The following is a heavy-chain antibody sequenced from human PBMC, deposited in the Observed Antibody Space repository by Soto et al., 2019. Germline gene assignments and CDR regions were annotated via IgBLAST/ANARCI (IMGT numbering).Heavy chain of an antibody. J-gene: IGHJ5*02. V-gene: IGHV1-18*01. CDR1: GYTFTSYG. Sequence: VASVKVSCKASGYTFTSYGISWVRQAPGQGLEWMGWISAYNGNTNYAQKLQGRVTMTTDTSTSTAYMELRSLRSDDTAVYYCVKSYYDFSTRSGNWLDPWGQGTMVTVYS. D-gene: IGHD3-3*01. CDR3: VKSYYDFSTRSGNWLDP. CDR2: ISAYNGNT.